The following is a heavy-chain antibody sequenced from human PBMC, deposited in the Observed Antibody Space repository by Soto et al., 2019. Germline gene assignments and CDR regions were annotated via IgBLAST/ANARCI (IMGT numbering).Heavy chain of an antibody. V-gene: IGHV1-69*02. CDR3: ARSVWEDAFDI. Sequence: SVKVSCKASGGTFSSYTISWVRQAPGQGLEWMGRIIPILGIANYAQKLQGRVTITADKSTSTAYMELSSLRSEDTAVYYCARSVWEDAFDIWGQGTMVTVSS. CDR1: GGTFSSYT. J-gene: IGHJ3*02. D-gene: IGHD3-16*01. CDR2: IIPILGIA.